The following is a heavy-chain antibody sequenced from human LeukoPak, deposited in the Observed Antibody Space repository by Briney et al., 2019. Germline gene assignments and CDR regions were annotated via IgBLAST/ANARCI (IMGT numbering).Heavy chain of an antibody. Sequence: AASVKVSCKASGYTFTSYDINWVRQAPGQGLEWMGWMNPNSGNTGYAQKFQGRVTMTRNTSISTAYMELSSLRSEDTAVYYCARATMVRGVITSYWGQGTLVTVSS. CDR1: GYTFTSYD. CDR3: ARATMVRGVITSY. D-gene: IGHD3-10*01. J-gene: IGHJ4*02. CDR2: MNPNSGNT. V-gene: IGHV1-8*01.